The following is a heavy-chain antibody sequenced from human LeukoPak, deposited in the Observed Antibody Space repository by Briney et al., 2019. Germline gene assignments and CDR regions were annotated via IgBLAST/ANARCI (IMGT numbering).Heavy chain of an antibody. CDR2: INHSGST. CDR3: ARAGGGDIVVVPAAISYFDY. CDR1: GGSFSGYY. D-gene: IGHD2-2*01. J-gene: IGHJ4*02. Sequence: EASETLSLTCAVYGGSFSGYYWSWIRQPPGKGLEWIGEINHSGSTNYNPSLKSRVTISVDTSKNQFSLKLSSVTAADTAVCYCARAGGGDIVVVPAAISYFDYWGQGTLVTVSS. V-gene: IGHV4-34*01.